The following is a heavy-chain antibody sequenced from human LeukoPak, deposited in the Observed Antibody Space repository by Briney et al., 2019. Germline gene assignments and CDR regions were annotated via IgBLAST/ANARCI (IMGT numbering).Heavy chain of an antibody. Sequence: GGSLRLSCAASGFTFTSYSMNWVRQAPGKGLEWVSTISGGGGSTYYADSVKGRFTISRDNSKNTLYLQVNSLRAEDTAVYYCAKGGKWDVTPFDYWGQGALVTVSS. CDR2: ISGGGGST. V-gene: IGHV3-23*01. CDR1: GFTFTSYS. D-gene: IGHD1-26*01. J-gene: IGHJ4*02. CDR3: AKGGKWDVTPFDY.